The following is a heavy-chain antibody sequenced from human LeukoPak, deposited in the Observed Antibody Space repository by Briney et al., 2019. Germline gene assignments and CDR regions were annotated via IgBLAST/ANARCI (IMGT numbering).Heavy chain of an antibody. V-gene: IGHV4-39*01. J-gene: IGHJ4*02. CDR3: ARREVVNSIHYFDY. CDR2: IYYSGST. D-gene: IGHD2-15*01. Sequence: SETLSLTCTVSGGSIRSSYYYWGWIRQPPGKGLEWIGSIYYSGSTYYNPSLKSRVTISVDTSKNQFSLKLSSVTAADTAVYYCARREVVNSIHYFDYWGQGTLVTVSS. CDR1: GGSIRSSYYY.